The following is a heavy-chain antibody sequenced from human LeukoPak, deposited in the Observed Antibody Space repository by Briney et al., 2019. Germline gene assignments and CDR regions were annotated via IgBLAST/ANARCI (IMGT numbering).Heavy chain of an antibody. Sequence: SETLSLTCTVSGGSISSSSYYWGWIRQPPGKGLEWIGSIYYSGSTYYNPSLKSRVTISVDTSKNQFSLKLSSVTAADTAVYYCARRCTNGVCYMPDNWFDPWGQGTLVTVSS. CDR2: IYYSGST. J-gene: IGHJ5*02. D-gene: IGHD2-8*01. CDR1: GGSISSSSYY. V-gene: IGHV4-39*01. CDR3: ARRCTNGVCYMPDNWFDP.